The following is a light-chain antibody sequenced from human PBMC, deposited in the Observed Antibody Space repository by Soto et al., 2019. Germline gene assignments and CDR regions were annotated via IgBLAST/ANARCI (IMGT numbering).Light chain of an antibody. V-gene: IGLV2-8*01. Sequence: QSALTQPPSASGSPGQSATISCTGTSSDVGGYNYVSWYQQHQGAAPKLMIYEVVKRPSGVPDRFSGSKSGNTAFLTVSGLQAEDESDYYCSSYGGDNNVVFGGGTKVTVL. CDR1: SSDVGGYNY. CDR2: EVV. CDR3: SSYGGDNNVV. J-gene: IGLJ2*01.